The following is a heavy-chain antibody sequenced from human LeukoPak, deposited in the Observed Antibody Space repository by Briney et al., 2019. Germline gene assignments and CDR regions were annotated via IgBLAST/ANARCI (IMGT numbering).Heavy chain of an antibody. CDR1: GFTFSSYS. V-gene: IGHV3-48*04. D-gene: IGHD1-26*01. CDR3: ARGGVRPTSLDY. J-gene: IGHJ4*02. Sequence: GGSLRLSCAASGFTFSSYSMNWVRQAPGKGLEWISYITSSSSSMYYADSVKGRFTISRDNAKNSLYLQMNSLRAEDTAVYYCARGGVRPTSLDYWGQGTLVTVSS. CDR2: ITSSSSSM.